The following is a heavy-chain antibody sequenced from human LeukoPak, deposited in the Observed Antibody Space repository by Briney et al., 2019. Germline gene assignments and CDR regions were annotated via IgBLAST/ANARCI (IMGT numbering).Heavy chain of an antibody. CDR2: INPNSGVT. CDR1: GYTFTDYY. J-gene: IGHJ4*02. D-gene: IGHD2-2*03. V-gene: IGHV1-2*02. CDR3: ARDGSFDF. Sequence: ASVKVSCKTSGYTFTDYYVHWVRQAPGQGLEWMGWINPNSGVTNCAQKFQGKVTMTRDASINTAYMERNSLGSDDTAVYFCARDGSFDFWGQGTLVTVSS.